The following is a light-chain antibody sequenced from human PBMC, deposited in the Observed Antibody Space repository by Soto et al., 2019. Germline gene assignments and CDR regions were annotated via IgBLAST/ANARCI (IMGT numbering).Light chain of an antibody. CDR3: QQRTNWPLTT. CDR2: DAS. Sequence: EIVLTQTTYTLSLSPGESATLSCRASQSVSNFLAWYQQKPGQAPRLLIYDASNRATGIPARFSGSGSGTDFTLTIRSLEPEDFAIYYCQQRTNWPLTTFGHGTRLEIK. V-gene: IGKV3-11*01. CDR1: QSVSNF. J-gene: IGKJ5*01.